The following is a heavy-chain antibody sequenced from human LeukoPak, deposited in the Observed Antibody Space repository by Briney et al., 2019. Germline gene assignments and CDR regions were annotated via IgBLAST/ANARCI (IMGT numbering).Heavy chain of an antibody. CDR1: GFTFDDYA. V-gene: IGHV3-43*02. CDR3: ARDPMADFDY. Sequence: GGSLRLSCAASGFTFDDYAMHWVRQAPGKGLEWVSLISGDGGSTYYADSVKGRFTISRDNSKNSLYLQMNSLRTEDTAVYYCARDPMADFDYWGQGTLVTVSS. D-gene: IGHD2-8*01. J-gene: IGHJ4*02. CDR2: ISGDGGST.